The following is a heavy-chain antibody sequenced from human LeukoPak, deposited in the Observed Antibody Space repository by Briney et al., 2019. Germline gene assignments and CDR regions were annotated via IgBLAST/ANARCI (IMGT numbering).Heavy chain of an antibody. J-gene: IGHJ4*02. CDR2: ISGSGGST. Sequence: PGGSLRLSCAASGFTFSSYAMNWVRQAPGKGLEWVSAISGSGGSTYYADSVKGRFTISRDNSKNTLYLQMNSLRAEDTAVYYCAGGWDYYDSSGIDYWGQGTLVTVSS. D-gene: IGHD3-22*01. V-gene: IGHV3-23*01. CDR3: AGGWDYYDSSGIDY. CDR1: GFTFSSYA.